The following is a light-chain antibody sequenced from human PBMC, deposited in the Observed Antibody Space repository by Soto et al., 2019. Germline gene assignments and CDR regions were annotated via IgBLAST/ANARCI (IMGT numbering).Light chain of an antibody. CDR2: DAS. CDR1: QSISSW. J-gene: IGKJ3*01. V-gene: IGKV1-5*01. CDR3: QQFNGY. Sequence: GDRVTITCRASQSISSWLAWYQQKPGKAPKLLIYDASSLASGVPSRFSGSGSVTEFTLTITSLQPDDFAAYYCQQFNGYFGPGTKVDIK.